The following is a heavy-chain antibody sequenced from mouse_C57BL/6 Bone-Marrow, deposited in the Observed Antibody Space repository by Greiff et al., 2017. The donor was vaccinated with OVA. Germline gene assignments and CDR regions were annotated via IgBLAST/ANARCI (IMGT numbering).Heavy chain of an antibody. D-gene: IGHD2-4*01. CDR1: GYTFTDYY. V-gene: IGHV1-26*01. CDR3: AREGIYDYDFLDY. CDR2: INPNNGGT. Sequence: EVQLQQSGPELVKPGASVKISCKASGYTFTDYYMNWVKQSHGKSLEWIGDINPNNGGTSYNQKFKGKATLTVDKSSSTAYMELRSLTSEDSAVYYCAREGIYDYDFLDYWGQGTTLTVSS. J-gene: IGHJ2*01.